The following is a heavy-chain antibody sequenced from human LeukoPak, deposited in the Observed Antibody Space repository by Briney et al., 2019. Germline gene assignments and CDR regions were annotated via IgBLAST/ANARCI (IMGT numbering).Heavy chain of an antibody. D-gene: IGHD3-10*02. J-gene: IGHJ6*04. V-gene: IGHV3-30*04. CDR2: ISYDGSKK. Sequence: GGSLRLSCAASKFTFSNFAMHWVRQAPGKGLEWVALISYDGSKKYYADSVKGRFTISRDNAKNSLYLQMNSLRAEDTAVYYCAELGITMIGGVWGKGTTVTISS. CDR3: AELGITMIGGV. CDR1: KFTFSNFA.